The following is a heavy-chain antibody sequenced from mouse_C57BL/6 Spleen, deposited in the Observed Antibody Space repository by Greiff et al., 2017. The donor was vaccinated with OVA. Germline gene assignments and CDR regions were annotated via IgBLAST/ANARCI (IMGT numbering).Heavy chain of an antibody. CDR2: IDPSDSYT. D-gene: IGHD1-1*01. Sequence: QVHLKQPGAELVRPGTSVKLSCKASGYTFTSYWMHWVKQRPGQGLEWIGVIDPSDSYTNYNQKFKGKATLTVDTSSSTAYMQLSSLTSEDSAVYYCAGSTVVATKYYFDYWGQGTTLTVSS. J-gene: IGHJ2*01. V-gene: IGHV1-59*01. CDR1: GYTFTSYW. CDR3: AGSTVVATKYYFDY.